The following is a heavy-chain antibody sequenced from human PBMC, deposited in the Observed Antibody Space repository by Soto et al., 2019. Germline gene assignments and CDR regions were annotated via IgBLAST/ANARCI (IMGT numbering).Heavy chain of an antibody. CDR2: ISPNNGNT. D-gene: IGHD2-2*01. CDR1: GYTFTSYG. CDR3: AREYCSSTSCYYNYYYYGMDV. J-gene: IGHJ6*02. V-gene: IGHV1-18*01. Sequence: GASVKVSCKASGYTFTSYGISWVRQAPGQGLEWMGLISPNNGNTSYAQKFQGRVTMTRDTSTSTVYMELSSLRSEDTAVYYCAREYCSSTSCYYNYYYYGMDVWGQGTTVTVS.